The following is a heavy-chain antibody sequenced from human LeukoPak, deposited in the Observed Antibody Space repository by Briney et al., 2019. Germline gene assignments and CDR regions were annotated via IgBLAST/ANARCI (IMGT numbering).Heavy chain of an antibody. CDR3: ARAKGEGDSGCFDY. J-gene: IGHJ4*02. Sequence: PGGSLRLSCAASGFTFSSYAMHWVRQAPGKGLEWVAVISYDGSNKYYADSVKGRFTISRDNSKNTLYLQMNSLRAEDTAVYYCARAKGEGDSGCFDYWGQGTLVTVSS. V-gene: IGHV3-30-3*01. CDR2: ISYDGSNK. CDR1: GFTFSSYA. D-gene: IGHD2-21*02.